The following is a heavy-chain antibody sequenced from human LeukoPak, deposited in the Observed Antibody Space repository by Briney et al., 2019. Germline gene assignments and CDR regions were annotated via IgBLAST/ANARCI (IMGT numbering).Heavy chain of an antibody. CDR2: IAYDGNNK. D-gene: IGHD2-21*01. J-gene: IGHJ3*01. V-gene: IGHV3-30-3*02. CDR1: GFTFNTYA. Sequence: GGSLRLSCAASGFTFNTYAMQWVRQAPGKGLEWVAVIAYDGNNKYYADSVKGRFTVSRDNTKNTLFLQMNSLRAEDTAVYYCAKDSPLIEEAIRWGRNVFDVWGQGTMVAVSS. CDR3: AKDSPLIEEAIRWGRNVFDV.